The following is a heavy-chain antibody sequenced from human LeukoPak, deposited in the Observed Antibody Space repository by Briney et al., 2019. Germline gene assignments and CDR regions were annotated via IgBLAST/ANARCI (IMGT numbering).Heavy chain of an antibody. CDR1: GGTFSSYA. V-gene: IGHV1-69*06. CDR2: IIPIFGTA. D-gene: IGHD6-13*01. Sequence: ASVKVSCKASGGTFSSYAISWVRQAPGQGLEWMGGIIPIFGTANYAQKFQGRVTTTADKSTSTAYMELSSLRSEDTAVYYCARSVGQQLVLGYYYYMDVWGKGTTVTVSS. CDR3: ARSVGQQLVLGYYYYMDV. J-gene: IGHJ6*03.